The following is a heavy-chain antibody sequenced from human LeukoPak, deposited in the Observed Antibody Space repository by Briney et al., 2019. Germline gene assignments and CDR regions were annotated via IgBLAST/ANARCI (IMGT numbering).Heavy chain of an antibody. D-gene: IGHD6-13*01. Sequence: ASVKVSCKASGGTFGSYTISWVRQAPGQGLEWMGRIIPILGIANYAQKFQGRVTITADKSTSTAYMELSSLRSEDTAVYYCARDSALGAYSSSWYAFDIWGQGTMVTVSS. CDR2: IIPILGIA. CDR3: ARDSALGAYSSSWYAFDI. V-gene: IGHV1-69*04. J-gene: IGHJ3*02. CDR1: GGTFGSYT.